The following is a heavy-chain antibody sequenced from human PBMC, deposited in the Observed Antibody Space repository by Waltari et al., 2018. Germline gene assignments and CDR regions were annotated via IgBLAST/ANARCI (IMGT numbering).Heavy chain of an antibody. CDR3: ATDRRNGEAYYYYMDV. CDR2: VEPEDGET. J-gene: IGHJ6*03. Sequence: EVQLVQSGAEVKKPGATVKISCKASGYTFTDYYMHWVQQAPGKGLEWMGGVEPEDGETIYADKFQGGVTITADTSTDTAYMELRSLRSEDTAVEYCATDRRNGEAYYYYMDVWGKGTTVTVSS. CDR1: GYTFTDYY. D-gene: IGHD3-10*01. V-gene: IGHV1-69-2*01.